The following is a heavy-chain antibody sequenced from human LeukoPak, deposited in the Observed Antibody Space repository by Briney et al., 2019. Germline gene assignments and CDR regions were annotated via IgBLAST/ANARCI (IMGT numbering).Heavy chain of an antibody. D-gene: IGHD6-19*01. V-gene: IGHV3-30*04. CDR2: ISYDGSNK. J-gene: IGHJ4*02. CDR1: GFTLSSYP. CDR3: ARDPIAVAGTSYFDY. Sequence: GGSLRLSCAASGFTLSSYPMHGVRQAPGKGREGVAVISYDGSNKYYADSVKGRFTISRDNSKNTLYLQMNSLRAEDTAVYYCARDPIAVAGTSYFDYWGQGTLVTVSS.